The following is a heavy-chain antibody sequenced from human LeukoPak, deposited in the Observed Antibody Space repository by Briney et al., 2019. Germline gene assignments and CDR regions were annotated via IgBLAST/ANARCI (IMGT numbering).Heavy chain of an antibody. CDR1: GFTVSSNY. CDR3: ARTDYGSGSYSDY. J-gene: IGHJ4*02. V-gene: IGHV3-53*01. D-gene: IGHD3-10*01. Sequence: GGSLRLSCAASGFTVSSNYMTWVRQAPGKGLEWVSVIYSGGSTYYADSVKGRFTISRDNSKNTLYLQMNSLRAEDTAVYYCARTDYGSGSYSDYWGQGTLVTVSS. CDR2: IYSGGST.